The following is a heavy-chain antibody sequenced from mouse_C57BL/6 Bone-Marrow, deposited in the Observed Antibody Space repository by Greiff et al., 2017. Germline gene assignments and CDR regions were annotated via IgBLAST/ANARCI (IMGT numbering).Heavy chain of an antibody. CDR2: IWSGGST. J-gene: IGHJ2*01. Sequence: VKLMESGPGLVQPSQSLSITCTVSGFSLTSYGVHWVRQSPGQGLEWLGVIWSGGSTYYNAAFITILRISTDNSKSQVCFKLNSLQADDTAIYYCARRSEYYFAYWGQGTTVTVSS. V-gene: IGHV2-2*01. CDR3: ARRSEYYFAY. CDR1: GFSLTSYG.